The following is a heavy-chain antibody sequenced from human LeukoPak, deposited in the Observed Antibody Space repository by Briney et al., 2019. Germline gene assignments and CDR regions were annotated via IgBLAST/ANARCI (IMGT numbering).Heavy chain of an antibody. Sequence: GASVKVSCKASGYTFTGYYMHWVRQATGQGLEWMGWINPNSGGTNYAQKFQGRVTMTRDTSISTAYMELSRLRSDDTTVYYCARDNARWLQLHFDYWGQGTLVTVSS. CDR3: ARDNARWLQLHFDY. D-gene: IGHD5-24*01. CDR2: INPNSGGT. J-gene: IGHJ4*02. V-gene: IGHV1-2*02. CDR1: GYTFTGYY.